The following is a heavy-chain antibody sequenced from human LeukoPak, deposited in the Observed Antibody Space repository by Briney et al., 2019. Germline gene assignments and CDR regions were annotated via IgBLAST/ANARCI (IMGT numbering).Heavy chain of an antibody. CDR1: GGSFSGYY. J-gene: IGHJ4*02. V-gene: IGHV4-38-2*01. CDR3: AATYYDFWSGYYNPFDY. Sequence: SETLSLTCAVYGGSFSGYYWGWIRQPPGKGLEWIGSIYHSGSTYYNPSLKSRVTISVDTSKNQFSLKLSSVTAADTAVYYCAATYYDFWSGYYNPFDYWGQGTLVTVSS. D-gene: IGHD3-3*01. CDR2: IYHSGST.